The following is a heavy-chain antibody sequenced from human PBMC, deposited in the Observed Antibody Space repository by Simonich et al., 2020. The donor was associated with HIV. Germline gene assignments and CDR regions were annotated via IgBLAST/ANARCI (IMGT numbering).Heavy chain of an antibody. V-gene: IGHV3-30*07. J-gene: IGHJ4*02. Sequence: QVQLVESGGGVVQPGRSLRLSCAASGFTFSSYAMHWVRQAPGKGREWVAVISYDGSNKYYADSVKGRFTISRDNSKNTLYLQRNSLRAEDTAVYYCASGGSISSVWADDYWGQGTLVTVSS. CDR1: GFTFSSYA. CDR2: ISYDGSNK. CDR3: ASGGSISSVWADDY. D-gene: IGHD3-16*01.